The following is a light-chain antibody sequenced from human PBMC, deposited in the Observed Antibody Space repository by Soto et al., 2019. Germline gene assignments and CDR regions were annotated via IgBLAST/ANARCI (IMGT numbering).Light chain of an antibody. V-gene: IGKV1-5*01. CDR3: QQYDNYSA. J-gene: IGKJ1*01. CDR2: DAS. CDR1: QSINNL. Sequence: DVQMTQSPSTLSASVGARVTITCRASQSINNLLAWYQQKPGKAPKFLIFDASSLENGVSSRFSGSGSRTEFTLTISSLQPDDFATYYCQQYDNYSAFGQGTKVEIK.